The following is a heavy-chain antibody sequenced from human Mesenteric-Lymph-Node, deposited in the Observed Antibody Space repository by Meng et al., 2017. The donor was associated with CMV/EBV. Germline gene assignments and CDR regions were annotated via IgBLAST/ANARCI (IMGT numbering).Heavy chain of an antibody. D-gene: IGHD2-2*02. CDR3: ARKVHCSSTSCYNGMDV. Sequence: VKVSCKASGYTFTSYDINWVRQATGQGLEWMGWMNPNSGNTGYAQKFQGRVTMTRNTSISTAYMELSSLRSEDTAVYYCARKVHCSSTSCYNGMDVWGQGTTVTVSS. J-gene: IGHJ6*02. CDR1: GYTFTSYD. CDR2: MNPNSGNT. V-gene: IGHV1-8*01.